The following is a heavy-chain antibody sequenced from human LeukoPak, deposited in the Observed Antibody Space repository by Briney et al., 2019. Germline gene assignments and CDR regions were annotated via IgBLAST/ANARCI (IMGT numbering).Heavy chain of an antibody. J-gene: IGHJ4*02. CDR2: ISWNSGSI. CDR3: ASPGAY. Sequence: GGSLRLSCAASGLTFDDYAMHWVRQAPGKGLEWVSGISWNSGSIGYADSVKGRFTISRDNAKNSLYLQMNSLRAEDTAVYYCASPGAYWGQGTLVTVSS. CDR1: GLTFDDYA. V-gene: IGHV3-9*01.